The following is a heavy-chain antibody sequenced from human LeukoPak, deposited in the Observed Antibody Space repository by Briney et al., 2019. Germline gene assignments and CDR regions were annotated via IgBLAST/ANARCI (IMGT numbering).Heavy chain of an antibody. CDR2: IYSGGST. CDR1: EFSVGSNY. Sequence: GGSLRLSCAASEFSVGSNYMTWVRQAPGKGLEWVSLIYSGGSTYYADSVKGRFTISRDNSKNTLYLQMNSLRAEDTAVYYCARGRGEVYGYFDYWGQGTLVTVSS. V-gene: IGHV3-66*01. CDR3: ARGRGEVYGYFDY. J-gene: IGHJ4*02. D-gene: IGHD4-17*01.